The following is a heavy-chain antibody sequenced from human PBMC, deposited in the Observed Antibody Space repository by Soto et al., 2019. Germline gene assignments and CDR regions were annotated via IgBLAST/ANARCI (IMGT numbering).Heavy chain of an antibody. J-gene: IGHJ6*03. D-gene: IGHD5-12*01. Sequence: SETLSLTCTVSGGSISSYYWSWIRQPPGKGLEWIGYIYYSGSTNYNPSLKSRVTISVDTSKNQFSLKLSSVTAADTAVYYCARSGYDFDYYYYMDVWGKGTTVTVS. CDR3: ARSGYDFDYYYYMDV. V-gene: IGHV4-59*01. CDR1: GGSISSYY. CDR2: IYYSGST.